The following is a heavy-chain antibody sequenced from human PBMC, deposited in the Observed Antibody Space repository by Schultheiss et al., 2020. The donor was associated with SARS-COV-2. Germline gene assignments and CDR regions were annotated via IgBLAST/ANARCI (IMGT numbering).Heavy chain of an antibody. CDR1: GGSISSGDYY. CDR2: IYYSGST. D-gene: IGHD2-2*01. V-gene: IGHV4-31*03. CDR3: ARRGSTSNHNWFDP. Sequence: SETLSLTCTVSGGSISSGDYYWSWIRQHPGKGLEWIGYIYYSGSTNYNPSLKSRVTVSVDTSKNQFSLKLSSVTAADTAVYYCARRGSTSNHNWFDPWGQGTLVTVSS. J-gene: IGHJ5*02.